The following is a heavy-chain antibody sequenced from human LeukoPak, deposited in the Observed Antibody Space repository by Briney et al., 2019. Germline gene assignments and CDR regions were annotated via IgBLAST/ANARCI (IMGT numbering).Heavy chain of an antibody. V-gene: IGHV5-51*01. CDR1: GYRFSSYW. CDR2: VYPGDSRT. CDR3: ARGPSAYYNDRGALDY. Sequence: GESLKISCKGSGYRFSSYWIGWVCQMPGKGLEWMGIVYPGDSRTKYSPSFQDLVTISADKSISTAYLQWSTLKTSDTAIYYCARGPSAYYNDRGALDYWGQGTLVTVSS. J-gene: IGHJ4*02. D-gene: IGHD6-25*01.